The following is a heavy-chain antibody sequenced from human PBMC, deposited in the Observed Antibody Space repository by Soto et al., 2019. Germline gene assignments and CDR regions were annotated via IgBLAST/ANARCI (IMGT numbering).Heavy chain of an antibody. Sequence: ASVKVSCKASGYTFTSYDINWVRQATGQGLEWMGWMNPNSGNTGYAQKFQGRVTMTRNTSISTAYMELSSLRSGDTAGYYCASAQFDILTGCSPVWFDPWGPGTLVTGSS. CDR3: ASAQFDILTGCSPVWFDP. CDR2: MNPNSGNT. J-gene: IGHJ5*02. CDR1: GYTFTSYD. D-gene: IGHD3-9*01. V-gene: IGHV1-8*01.